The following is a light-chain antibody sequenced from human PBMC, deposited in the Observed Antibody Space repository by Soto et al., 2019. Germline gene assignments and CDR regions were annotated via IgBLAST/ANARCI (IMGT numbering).Light chain of an antibody. CDR1: SGHSSYA. J-gene: IGLJ1*01. V-gene: IGLV4-69*01. Sequence: QPVLTQSPSASASLGASVKLTCTLSSGHSSYAIAWHQQQPEKGPRYLMKLNSDGSHSKGAGIPDRFSGSSSGAERYLVISSLHSEDEADYYCQTWGTGIHVFGTGTKLTVL. CDR3: QTWGTGIHV. CDR2: LNSDGSH.